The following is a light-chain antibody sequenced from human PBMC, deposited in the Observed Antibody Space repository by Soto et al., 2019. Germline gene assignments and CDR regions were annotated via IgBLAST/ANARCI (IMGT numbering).Light chain of an antibody. CDR3: KQYNSYSDQ. Sequence: DIQISHAPATLSVWVGDRGTITFRASQTISIWLSWYQQKPVKAPKLLIYKASTLKSGVPSRFRGSGSGTEFTLNIRSLQPDDFETYYSKQYNSYSDQFAQGTXVEIK. CDR1: QTISIW. V-gene: IGKV1-5*03. CDR2: KAS. J-gene: IGKJ1*01.